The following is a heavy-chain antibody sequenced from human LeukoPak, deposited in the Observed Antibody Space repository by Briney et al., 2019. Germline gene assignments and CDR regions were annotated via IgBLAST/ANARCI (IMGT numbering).Heavy chain of an antibody. D-gene: IGHD3-10*01. Sequence: ASVKVSCKASGYTFTGYYMHWVRQAPGQGLEWMGWINPNSGGTNYAQKFQGRVTMTRDTSISTAYMELSRLRSDDTAVYYCARGRYYYGSGSLMSWFDPWGQGTLVTVSS. CDR1: GYTFTGYY. V-gene: IGHV1-2*02. CDR2: INPNSGGT. CDR3: ARGRYYYGSGSLMSWFDP. J-gene: IGHJ5*02.